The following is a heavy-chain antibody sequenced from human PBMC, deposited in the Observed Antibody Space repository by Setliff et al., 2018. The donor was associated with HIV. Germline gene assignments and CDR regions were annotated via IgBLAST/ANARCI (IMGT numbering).Heavy chain of an antibody. Sequence: GSLRLSCAASTFSVSEYAMSWVRQAPGKGLEWVSRVNGDGNWTTYADSVKGRFTISRDNAKNSLYLQMNSLRAEDTALYYCARDSQRATVTTSGSWSHDYWGQGTLVTAPQ. CDR1: TFSVSEYA. J-gene: IGHJ4*02. V-gene: IGHV3-20*04. CDR3: ARDSQRATVTTSGSWSHDY. D-gene: IGHD4-17*01. CDR2: VNGDGNWT.